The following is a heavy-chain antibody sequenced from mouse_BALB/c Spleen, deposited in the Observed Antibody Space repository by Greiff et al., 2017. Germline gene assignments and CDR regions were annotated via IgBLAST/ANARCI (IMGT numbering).Heavy chain of an antibody. CDR3: ARKGRYRSYAMDY. V-gene: IGHV1S81*02. Sequence: QVQLQQPGAELVKPGASVKLSCKASGYTFTSYWMHWVKQRPGQGLEWIGEINPSNGRTNYNEKFKSKATLTADKSSSTAYMQLSSLTSEGSAVYNCARKGRYRSYAMDYWGQGTSVTVSA. J-gene: IGHJ4*01. CDR1: GYTFTSYW. D-gene: IGHD2-14*01. CDR2: INPSNGRT.